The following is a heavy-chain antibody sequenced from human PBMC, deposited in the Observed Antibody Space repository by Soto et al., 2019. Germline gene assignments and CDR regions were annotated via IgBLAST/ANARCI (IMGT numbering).Heavy chain of an antibody. V-gene: IGHV3-30*14. CDR3: ARDEGDIVVVVAATYYGMDV. D-gene: IGHD2-15*01. Sequence: QVQLVESGGGVVQPGRSLRLSCAASGFTFSSYAMHWVRQAPGKGLEWVAVISYDGSNKYYADSVKGRFTISRDNSKNTLYLEMNSVRAEDTAVYYCARDEGDIVVVVAATYYGMDVWGQGTTVTVSS. CDR1: GFTFSSYA. J-gene: IGHJ6*02. CDR2: ISYDGSNK.